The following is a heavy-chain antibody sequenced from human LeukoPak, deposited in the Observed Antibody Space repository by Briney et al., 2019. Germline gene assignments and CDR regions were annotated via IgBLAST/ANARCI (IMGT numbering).Heavy chain of an antibody. D-gene: IGHD3-10*01. CDR1: GFTFSSYS. CDR2: ISSSNSYI. J-gene: IGHJ2*01. CDR3: ARGQPDGSGSYHPPYWYSDL. Sequence: PGGSLRLSCAASGFTFSSYSMNWVRQAPGKGLGWVSSISSSNSYIYYADSLKGRFTVSRDNAKNSLYLQMNSLRAEDTAVYYCARGQPDGSGSYHPPYWYSDLWGRGTLVTVSS. V-gene: IGHV3-21*01.